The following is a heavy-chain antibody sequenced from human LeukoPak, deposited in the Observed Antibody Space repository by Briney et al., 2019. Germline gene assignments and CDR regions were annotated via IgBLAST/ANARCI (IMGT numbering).Heavy chain of an antibody. CDR2: INWNGGST. CDR1: GFTFDDYG. CDR3: ARSFGDCSSTSCLYFDY. Sequence: PGGSLRLSCAASGFTFDDYGMSWVRQAPGKGLEWVSGINWNGGSTGYADSVKGRFTISRDNAKNSLYLQMNSLRAEDTAVYYCARSFGDCSSTSCLYFDYWGQGTLVTVSS. V-gene: IGHV3-20*04. J-gene: IGHJ4*02. D-gene: IGHD2-2*01.